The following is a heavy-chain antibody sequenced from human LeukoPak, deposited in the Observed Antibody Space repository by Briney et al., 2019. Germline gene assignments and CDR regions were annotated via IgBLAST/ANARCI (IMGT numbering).Heavy chain of an antibody. Sequence: PGRSLRLSCAASGFTFDDYAMHWVPQAPGKGLEWVSGISWNSGSIGYADSVKGRFTISRDNAKNFLYLQMNSLRAEDTALYYCAKDISVAGTGMMADYWGQGTLVTVSS. V-gene: IGHV3-9*01. CDR2: ISWNSGSI. CDR3: AKDISVAGTGMMADY. J-gene: IGHJ4*02. D-gene: IGHD6-19*01. CDR1: GFTFDDYA.